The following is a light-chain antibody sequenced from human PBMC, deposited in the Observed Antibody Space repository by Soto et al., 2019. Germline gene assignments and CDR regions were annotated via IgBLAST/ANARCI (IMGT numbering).Light chain of an antibody. V-gene: IGLV2-8*01. Sequence: QSALTQPPSASGSPGQSVTISCTGTSSNVGGYNYVSWYQQQPGKAPKLMISEVSKRPSGVPDRFSGSKSGNTASLTVSGLQAEDEAYYCCSSFAGNNNLVFGAGTKLTVL. J-gene: IGLJ2*01. CDR3: SSFAGNNNLV. CDR1: SSNVGGYNY. CDR2: EVS.